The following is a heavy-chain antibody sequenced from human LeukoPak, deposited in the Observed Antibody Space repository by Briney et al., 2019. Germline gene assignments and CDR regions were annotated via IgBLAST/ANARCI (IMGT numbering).Heavy chain of an antibody. J-gene: IGHJ4*02. D-gene: IGHD3-10*01. V-gene: IGHV3-30*02. Sequence: GGSLRLSCAASGFTFSSYGMHWVRQAPGKGLEWVAFIRYDGSNKYYADSVKGRFTISRDNSKNTLYLQMNSLRAEDTAVYYCARKDSGRYINPFEFWGQGTLVTVSS. CDR2: IRYDGSNK. CDR1: GFTFSSYG. CDR3: ARKDSGRYINPFEF.